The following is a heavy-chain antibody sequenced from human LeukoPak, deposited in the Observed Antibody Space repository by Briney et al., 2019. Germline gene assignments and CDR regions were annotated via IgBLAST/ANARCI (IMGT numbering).Heavy chain of an antibody. Sequence: SETLSLTCIVSGGSISSYYWSWIRQPPGKGLEWIGYIYYSGSTNYKPSLKSRVTISVATSKNQFSLRLSSVTAADTAVYYCARSAYSYGTNYFDYWGQGTLVTVSS. D-gene: IGHD5-18*01. CDR3: ARSAYSYGTNYFDY. CDR1: GGSISSYY. J-gene: IGHJ4*02. V-gene: IGHV4-59*01. CDR2: IYYSGST.